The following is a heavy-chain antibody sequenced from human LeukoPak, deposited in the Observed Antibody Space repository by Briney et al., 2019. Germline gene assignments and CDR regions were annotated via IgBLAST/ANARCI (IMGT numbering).Heavy chain of an antibody. V-gene: IGHV4-59*12. CDR3: ARCYSGWYFDY. J-gene: IGHJ4*02. CDR2: IYYSGST. D-gene: IGHD6-19*01. Sequence: SETLSLTCTVSGGSISSYYWSWIRQPPGKGLEWIGYIYYSGSTYYNPSLKSRVTISVDTSKNQFSLKLSSVTAADTAVYYCARCYSGWYFDYWGQGTLVTVSS. CDR1: GGSISSYY.